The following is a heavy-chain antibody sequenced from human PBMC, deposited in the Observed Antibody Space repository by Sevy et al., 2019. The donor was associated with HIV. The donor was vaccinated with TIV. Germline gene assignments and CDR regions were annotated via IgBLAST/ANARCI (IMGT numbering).Heavy chain of an antibody. CDR3: AKVEYNWNYGAFDI. Sequence: GGSPRLSCAASGFTFSSYGMHWVRQAPGKGLEWVAVISYDGSNKYYADSVKGRFTISRDNSKNTLYLQMNSLRAEDTAVYYCAKVEYNWNYGAFDIWGQGTMVTVSS. V-gene: IGHV3-30*18. D-gene: IGHD1-7*01. CDR2: ISYDGSNK. CDR1: GFTFSSYG. J-gene: IGHJ3*02.